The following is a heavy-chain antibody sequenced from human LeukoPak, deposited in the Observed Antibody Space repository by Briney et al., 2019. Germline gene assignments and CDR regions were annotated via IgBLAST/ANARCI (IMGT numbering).Heavy chain of an antibody. CDR3: ASGMVRGPFDY. J-gene: IGHJ4*02. D-gene: IGHD3-10*01. V-gene: IGHV1-46*01. CDR2: INPSGGST. CDR1: GYTFTSYY. Sequence: ASVKVSCKASGYTFTSYYMHWVRQAPGQGLEWMGIINPSGGSTSYAQKFQGRVTITADESTSTAYMELSSLRSEDTAVYYCASGMVRGPFDYWGQGTLVTVSS.